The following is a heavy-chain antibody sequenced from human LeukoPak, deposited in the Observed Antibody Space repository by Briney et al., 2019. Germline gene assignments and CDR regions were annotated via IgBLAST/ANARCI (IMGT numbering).Heavy chain of an antibody. D-gene: IGHD6-6*01. CDR1: GFTFSSYA. J-gene: IGHJ4*02. CDR2: ISGSGGST. V-gene: IGHV3-23*01. Sequence: PGGSLRLSCAASGFTFSSYAMSWVRQAPGKGLEWVSAISGSGGSTYYADSVKGRFTVSRDNSKNTLYLQMNSLRAEDTAVYYCAKSIADRPLFDYWGQGTLVTVSS. CDR3: AKSIADRPLFDY.